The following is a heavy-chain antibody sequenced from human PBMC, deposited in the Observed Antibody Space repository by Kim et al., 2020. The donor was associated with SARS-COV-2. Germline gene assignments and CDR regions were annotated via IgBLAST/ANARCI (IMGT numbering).Heavy chain of an antibody. CDR2: INPNSGGT. Sequence: ASVKVSCKASGYTFTGYYMHWVRQAPGQGLEWMGWINPNSGGTNYAQKFQGWVTMTRDTSISTAYMELSRLRSDDTAVYYCARGKSEQQLASTHYYYYGMDVWGQGTTVTVSS. CDR3: ARGKSEQQLASTHYYYYGMDV. J-gene: IGHJ6*02. CDR1: GYTFTGYY. V-gene: IGHV1-2*04. D-gene: IGHD6-13*01.